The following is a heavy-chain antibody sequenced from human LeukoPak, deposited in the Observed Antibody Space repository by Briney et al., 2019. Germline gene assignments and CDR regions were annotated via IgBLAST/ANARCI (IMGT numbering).Heavy chain of an antibody. CDR2: IIDSGGST. V-gene: IGHV3-23*01. Sequence: PGGSLRLSCAASGFTFSSYAMSWVRQAPGKGLEWVSGIIDSGGSTYYADSVKGPFTISRDNSKNTLYLQMNSLRAEDTAVYYCAKDKVTMVRGPGRPYFDYWGQGTLVTASS. CDR1: GFTFSSYA. D-gene: IGHD3-10*01. CDR3: AKDKVTMVRGPGRPYFDY. J-gene: IGHJ4*02.